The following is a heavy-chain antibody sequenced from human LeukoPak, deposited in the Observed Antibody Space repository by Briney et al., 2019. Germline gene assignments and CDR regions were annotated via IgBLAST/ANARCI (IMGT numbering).Heavy chain of an antibody. Sequence: RSGGSLRLSCAASGFTFSSYGMNWVRQAPGKGLEWVSSISSSSSYIYYADSVKGRFTISRDNAKNSLYLQMNSLRAEDTAVYYCARVLRGSWDSSSGYDYWGQGTLVTVSS. V-gene: IGHV3-21*01. CDR1: GFTFSSYG. D-gene: IGHD6-6*01. J-gene: IGHJ4*02. CDR3: ARVLRGSWDSSSGYDY. CDR2: ISSSSSYI.